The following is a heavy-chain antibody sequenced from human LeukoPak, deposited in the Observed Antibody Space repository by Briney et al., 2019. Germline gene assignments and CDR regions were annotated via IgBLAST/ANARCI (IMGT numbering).Heavy chain of an antibody. D-gene: IGHD6-19*01. CDR3: ARDMGQWLGGDWYFDL. V-gene: IGHV3-53*01. CDR2: IYSGGST. Sequence: PGGSLRLSCAASGFTVSSNYMSWVRQAPGKGLEWVSVIYSGGSTYYADSVKGRFTISRDNSKNTLYLQMNSLRAEDTAVYYCARDMGQWLGGDWYFDLWGRGTLVTVSS. CDR1: GFTVSSNY. J-gene: IGHJ2*01.